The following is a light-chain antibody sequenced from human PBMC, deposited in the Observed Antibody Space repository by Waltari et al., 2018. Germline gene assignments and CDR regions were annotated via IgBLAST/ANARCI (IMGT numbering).Light chain of an antibody. CDR1: TSDVGGYHY. CDR2: DVS. CDR3: CSYAGSYTYV. J-gene: IGLJ1*01. V-gene: IGLV2-11*01. Sequence: QSALTQPRSVSGSPGQSVTISCTGTTSDVGGYHYVSWFQQHPGKGPKHIIYDVSERPPGVPDRFSGSKPDNTASLTISGLQAEDEADYYCCSYAGSYTYVFGSGTKVTVL.